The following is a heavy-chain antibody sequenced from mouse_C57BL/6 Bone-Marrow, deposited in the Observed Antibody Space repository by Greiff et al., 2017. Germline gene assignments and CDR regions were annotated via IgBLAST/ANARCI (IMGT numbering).Heavy chain of an antibody. V-gene: IGHV5-9*01. J-gene: IGHJ2*01. CDR3: ARQLGRRGNYLDD. CDR1: GFTFSSYT. CDR2: ISGGGGNT. D-gene: IGHD4-1*01. Sequence: EVQGVESGGGLVKPGGSLKLSCAASGFTFSSYTMSWVRQTPEQRLEWVATISGGGGNTYYPDSVKGRFTIARDNAKNTLYLQMSSRRSEDTALYYCARQLGRRGNYLDDWGQGTTLTVSS.